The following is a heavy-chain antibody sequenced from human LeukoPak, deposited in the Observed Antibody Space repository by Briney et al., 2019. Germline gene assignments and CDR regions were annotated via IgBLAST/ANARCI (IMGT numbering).Heavy chain of an antibody. CDR3: ARPLAPYYDSSGYYGDAFDI. Sequence: ASVKVSCKASGYAFTGYYMHWVRQAPGQGLEWMGWINPNSGGTNYAQKFQGRVTMTRDTSISTAYMELSRLRPDDTAVYYCARPLAPYYDSSGYYGDAFDIWGQGTMVTVSS. CDR1: GYAFTGYY. D-gene: IGHD3-22*01. J-gene: IGHJ3*02. CDR2: INPNSGGT. V-gene: IGHV1-2*02.